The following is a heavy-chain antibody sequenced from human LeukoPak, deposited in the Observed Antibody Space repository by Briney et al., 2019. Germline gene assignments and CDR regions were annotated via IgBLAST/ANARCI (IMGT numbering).Heavy chain of an antibody. Sequence: GGSLRLSCAASEFTFSSTWMSWVRQAPGKGLEWVGNIQPDGSEGYPVDSVKGRFTISRDNARNSLFLQMNSLRVEDTAVYYCASQSYARFDPWGQGTLVTVSS. CDR3: ASQSYARFDP. CDR2: IQPDGSEG. J-gene: IGHJ5*02. V-gene: IGHV3-7*01. D-gene: IGHD3-16*01. CDR1: EFTFSSTW.